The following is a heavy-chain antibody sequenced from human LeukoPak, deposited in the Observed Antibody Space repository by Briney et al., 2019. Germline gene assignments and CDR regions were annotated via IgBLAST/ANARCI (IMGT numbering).Heavy chain of an antibody. V-gene: IGHV3-23*01. CDR3: AKDSRFTDYYGSGSSRGDY. J-gene: IGHJ4*02. Sequence: GGSLRLSCAASGFTFSSYAMSWVRQAPGKGLEWVSAISGSGGSTYYADSEKGRFTISRDNSKNTLYLQMNSLRAEDTAVYYCAKDSRFTDYYGSGSSRGDYWGQGTLVTVSS. CDR1: GFTFSSYA. D-gene: IGHD3-10*01. CDR2: ISGSGGST.